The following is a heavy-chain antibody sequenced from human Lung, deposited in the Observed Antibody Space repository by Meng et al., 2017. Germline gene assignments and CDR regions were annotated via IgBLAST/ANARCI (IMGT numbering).Heavy chain of an antibody. V-gene: IGHV4-30-4*01. Sequence: QVQFLESGPRLVRPPQTLFLTRTVSGASISSAVFWIWIRQPPGKDLEWIGYISYSGATHYNPSLKSRLTISVDTAKNQFSLSLSSVTAADTAVYYCARVVGDCASCYKGWFDPWGQGTLVTVSS. CDR3: ARVVGDCASCYKGWFDP. CDR2: ISYSGAT. CDR1: GASISSAVF. J-gene: IGHJ5*02. D-gene: IGHD2-2*02.